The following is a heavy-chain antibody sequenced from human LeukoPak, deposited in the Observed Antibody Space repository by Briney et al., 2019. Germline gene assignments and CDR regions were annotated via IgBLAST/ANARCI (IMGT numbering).Heavy chain of an antibody. J-gene: IGHJ4*02. D-gene: IGHD6-19*01. Sequence: GGSLRLSCAASGFTFNSYSMNWVRQAPGKGLEWVSSISSSSLSYIYYADSVKGRFTISRDNAKNSLYLQMNSLRAEDTAVYYCARGPGYSSGWYWAKFDYWGQGTLVTASS. CDR1: GFTFNSYS. CDR2: ISSSSLSYI. CDR3: ARGPGYSSGWYWAKFDY. V-gene: IGHV3-21*01.